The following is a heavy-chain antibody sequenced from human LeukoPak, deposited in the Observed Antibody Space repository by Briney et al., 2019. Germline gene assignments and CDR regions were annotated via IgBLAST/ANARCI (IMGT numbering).Heavy chain of an antibody. Sequence: ASVKVSCKASGYTFTGYYMHWVRQAPGQGLEWMGWINPNSGGTNYAQKFQGRVTMTRDTSISTVYMELSRLRSDDTAVHYCAKDRAVATIGGIDYWGQGTLVTVSS. J-gene: IGHJ4*02. D-gene: IGHD5-12*01. V-gene: IGHV1-2*02. CDR1: GYTFTGYY. CDR3: AKDRAVATIGGIDY. CDR2: INPNSGGT.